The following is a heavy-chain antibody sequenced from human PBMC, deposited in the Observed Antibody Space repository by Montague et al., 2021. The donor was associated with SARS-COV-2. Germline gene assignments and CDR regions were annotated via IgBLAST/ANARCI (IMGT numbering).Heavy chain of an antibody. CDR1: GASISNAFW. CDR2: FDHSGDT. D-gene: IGHD3-16*01. CDR3: AREFRIELWQTNWYFGL. V-gene: IGHV4-4*02. Sequence: SETLSLTCAVSGASISNAFWWSWVRQPPGKGLEWIGNFDHSGDTKYNPSLKSRATISVDTSKNQFALRLHSVTAADTAVYYCAREFRIELWQTNWYFGLWGRGTLVTVSS. J-gene: IGHJ2*01.